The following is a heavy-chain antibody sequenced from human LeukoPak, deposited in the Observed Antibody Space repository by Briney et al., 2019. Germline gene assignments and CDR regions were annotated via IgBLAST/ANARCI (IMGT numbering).Heavy chain of an antibody. Sequence: GGSLRLSCAASGFTFSSYAMSWVRQAPGKGLEWVSAISGSGAGTYFADSVTGRFAISRDNSKNTLYLQMNSLRAEDTAVYYCATNWNLDSWGQGTLVTVSS. D-gene: IGHD1-20*01. CDR1: GFTFSSYA. J-gene: IGHJ4*02. V-gene: IGHV3-23*01. CDR2: ISGSGAGT. CDR3: ATNWNLDS.